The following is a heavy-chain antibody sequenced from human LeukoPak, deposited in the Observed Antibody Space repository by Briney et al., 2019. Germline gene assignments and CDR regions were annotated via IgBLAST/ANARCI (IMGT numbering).Heavy chain of an antibody. D-gene: IGHD3-10*01. Sequence: SETLSLTCTVSGGSISSSSYYWGWIRQPPGKGLEWIGSIYYSGSTYYNPSLKSRVTISVDTSKNQFSLKLSSVTAADTAVYYCARGKYGSGKLFDYWGQGTLVTVSS. J-gene: IGHJ4*02. CDR1: GGSISSSSYY. CDR2: IYYSGST. V-gene: IGHV4-39*01. CDR3: ARGKYGSGKLFDY.